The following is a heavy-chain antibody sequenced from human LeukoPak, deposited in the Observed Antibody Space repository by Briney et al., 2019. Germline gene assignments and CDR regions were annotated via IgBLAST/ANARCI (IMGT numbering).Heavy chain of an antibody. Sequence: PGRSLRLSCAASGFTFRNYVMHWVRQAPGKGLEWVAVISYDSSNKYYADSVKGRLTITRDNSKNTLYLQMSSLRVEDTAVYYCARVRGAYCSGGSCLWSGMDVWGQGTTVSVSS. CDR2: ISYDSSNK. J-gene: IGHJ6*02. CDR1: GFTFRNYV. CDR3: ARVRGAYCSGGSCLWSGMDV. V-gene: IGHV3-30-3*01. D-gene: IGHD2-15*01.